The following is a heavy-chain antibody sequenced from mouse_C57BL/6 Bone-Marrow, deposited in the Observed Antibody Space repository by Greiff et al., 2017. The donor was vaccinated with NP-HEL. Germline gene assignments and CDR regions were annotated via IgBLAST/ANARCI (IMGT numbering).Heavy chain of an antibody. J-gene: IGHJ1*03. V-gene: IGHV2-9-1*01. CDR1: GFSLTSYA. Sequence: VQLVESGPGLVAPSQSLSITCTVSGFSLTSYAISWVRQPPGKGLEWLGVIWTGGGTNYNSALKSRLSTSKDNSKRQVFLKMNSLQTDDTARYYCARRRGYYYGSYWYFDVWGTGTTVTVSS. CDR3: ARRRGYYYGSYWYFDV. D-gene: IGHD1-1*01. CDR2: IWTGGGT.